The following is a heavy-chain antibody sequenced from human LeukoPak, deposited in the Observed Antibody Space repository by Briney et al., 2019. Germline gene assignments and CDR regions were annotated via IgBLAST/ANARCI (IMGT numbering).Heavy chain of an antibody. V-gene: IGHV1-2*02. D-gene: IGHD3-22*01. J-gene: IGHJ5*02. CDR3: ARDLGRINYYDSSGYYGTNWFDP. CDR1: GYTFTGYY. Sequence: ASVKVSCKASGYTFTGYYMHWVRQAPGQGLAWMGWINPNSGGTNYAQKFQGRVTMTRDTSISTAYMELSRLRSDDTAVYYCARDLGRINYYDSSGYYGTNWFDPWGQGTLVTVSS. CDR2: INPNSGGT.